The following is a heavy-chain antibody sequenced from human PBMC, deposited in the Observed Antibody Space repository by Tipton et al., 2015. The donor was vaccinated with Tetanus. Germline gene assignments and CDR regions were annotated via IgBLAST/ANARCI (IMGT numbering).Heavy chain of an antibody. CDR2: ILYGKST. J-gene: IGHJ4*02. D-gene: IGHD3-3*01. V-gene: IGHV4-61*01. CDR1: GDSISSGSYY. CDR3: ARIHDYWSGYFDF. Sequence: GLVKPSETLSLTCTVSGDSISSGSYYWSWVRQLPGKGLQYLGYILYGKSTHFNPSLQSRLSMSGDPVKNQFSLRLTSVTAADTAVYYCARIHDYWSGYFDFWGQGTPVTVSP.